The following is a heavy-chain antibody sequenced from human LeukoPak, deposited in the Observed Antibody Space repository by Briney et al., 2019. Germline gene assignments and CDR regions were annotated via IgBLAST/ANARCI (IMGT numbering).Heavy chain of an antibody. CDR2: INPSGGRT. CDR1: GYTFTSYY. Sequence: ASVKVSCKASGYTFTSYYMHWVRQAPGQGLEWMGIINPSGGRTNYAPKFQGRVTMTRDTATSTVYMELSSLRSEDTAVYYCVRDGEVIVKPAASFPHDAFDIWGQGTMVIVSS. D-gene: IGHD2-2*01. V-gene: IGHV1-46*01. CDR3: VRDGEVIVKPAASFPHDAFDI. J-gene: IGHJ3*02.